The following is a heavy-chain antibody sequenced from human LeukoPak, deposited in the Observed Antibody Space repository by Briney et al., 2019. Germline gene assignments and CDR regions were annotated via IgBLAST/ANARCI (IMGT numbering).Heavy chain of an antibody. CDR2: IKEDGSEK. D-gene: IGHD1-14*01. J-gene: IGHJ6*03. CDR3: ASGGTSFLLGYSYYMDA. CDR1: GFTFSSYW. Sequence: PGWSLRLSCAASGFTFSSYWMSWVRQAPGKGLEWVANIKEDGSEKYYVDSVKGRFTISSDNAKNSLYLQMNSLRAEDTAVYYCASGGTSFLLGYSYYMDAWGKGTTVTVSS. V-gene: IGHV3-7*01.